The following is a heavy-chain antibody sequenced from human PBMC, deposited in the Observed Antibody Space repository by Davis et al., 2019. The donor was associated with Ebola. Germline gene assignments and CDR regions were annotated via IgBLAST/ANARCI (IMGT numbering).Heavy chain of an antibody. V-gene: IGHV1-46*01. J-gene: IGHJ4*02. CDR1: GYTFTSYY. CDR2: INPSGGST. D-gene: IGHD1-26*01. CDR3: ARSGEWELP. Sequence: ASVKVSCKASGYTFTSYYMHWVRQAPGQGLEWMGIINPSGGSTSYAQKFQGRVTMTRDTSISTAYMELSRLRSDDTAVYYCARSGEWELPWGQGTLVTVSS.